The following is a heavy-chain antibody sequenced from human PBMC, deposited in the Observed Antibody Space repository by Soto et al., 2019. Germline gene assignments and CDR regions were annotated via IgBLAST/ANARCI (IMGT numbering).Heavy chain of an antibody. J-gene: IGHJ3*02. CDR1: GGSISSGGYS. V-gene: IGHV4-30-2*01. CDR2: IYHSGST. D-gene: IGHD7-27*01. CDR3: ARVRGWGLYAFDI. Sequence: QLQLQESGSGLVKPSQTLSLTCAVSGGSISSGGYSWSWIRQPPGKGLEWIGYIYHSGSTYYNPSLKSRVTKSVDRSKNQFSLKLSSVTAADTAVYYCARVRGWGLYAFDIWGQGTMVTVSS.